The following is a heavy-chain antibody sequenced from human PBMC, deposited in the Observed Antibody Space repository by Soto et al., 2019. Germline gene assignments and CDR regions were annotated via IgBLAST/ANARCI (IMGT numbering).Heavy chain of an antibody. CDR3: ARDRGVAPPVAGNTHYFYFMDV. J-gene: IGHJ6*03. CDR1: GYSFTNYG. CDR2: KSGNTGDT. D-gene: IGHD6-13*01. Sequence: QDQLVQSGGEGMKHGASVKVSCKASGYSFTNYGITWVRQAPGHGIEWMGWKSGNTGDTNDGQKLQRRVTMTPPASTSTAYLGLMSLRSDDTAVYYCARDRGVAPPVAGNTHYFYFMDVWGKGTTVTVSS. V-gene: IGHV1-18*01.